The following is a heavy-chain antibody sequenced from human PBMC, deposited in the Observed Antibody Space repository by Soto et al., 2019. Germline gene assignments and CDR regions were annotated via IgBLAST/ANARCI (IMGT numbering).Heavy chain of an antibody. V-gene: IGHV3-20*04. CDR2: INWNGGNS. CDR1: GFTFDDYG. D-gene: IGHD5-12*01. J-gene: IGHJ1*01. Sequence: EVQLVQSGGSVVRPGGSLRLSCTASGFTFDDYGMAWVRQLPGKGLEWVSGINWNGGNSGYADSVKGRFTISRDNVKNTLALHMNSLRAGYTAFYYFARALSGHDHYFEAWGQGNLVTFST. CDR3: ARALSGHDHYFEA.